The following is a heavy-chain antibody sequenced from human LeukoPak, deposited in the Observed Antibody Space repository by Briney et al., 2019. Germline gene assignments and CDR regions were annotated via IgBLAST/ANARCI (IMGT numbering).Heavy chain of an antibody. J-gene: IGHJ4*02. CDR3: ARGVGDGYNWDY. D-gene: IGHD5-24*01. V-gene: IGHV1-69*02. CDR2: IIPILGIA. Sequence: SVKVSCKASVGSFSSYTISGVRPAPRQGVEGVGRIIPILGIANYAQKFQGRVTITADKSTSTAYMELSSLRSEDTAVYYCARGVGDGYNWDYWGQGTLVTVSS. CDR1: VGSFSSYT.